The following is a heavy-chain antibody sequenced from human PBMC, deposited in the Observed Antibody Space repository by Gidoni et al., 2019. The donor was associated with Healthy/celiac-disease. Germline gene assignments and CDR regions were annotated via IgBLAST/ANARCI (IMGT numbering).Heavy chain of an antibody. CDR1: GGSISSGGYS. Sequence: QLQLRESGSGLVKPSQTLSLTCAVSGGSISSGGYSWSWIRQPPGKGLEWIGYLSHSGSTYYNPSLKSRVTISVDRSKNQFSLKLSSVTAADTAVYYCARATKPPTGFDYWGQGTLVTVSS. CDR3: ARATKPPTGFDY. V-gene: IGHV4-30-2*01. CDR2: LSHSGST. J-gene: IGHJ4*02.